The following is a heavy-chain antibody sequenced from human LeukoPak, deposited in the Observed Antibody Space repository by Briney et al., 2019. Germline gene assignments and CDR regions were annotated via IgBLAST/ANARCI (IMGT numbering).Heavy chain of an antibody. CDR1: GFTFSTYS. D-gene: IGHD2-15*01. J-gene: IGHJ3*02. CDR3: ARDGFTCSGGSCYSGAFDI. V-gene: IGHV3-48*01. CDR2: ISTSSSTM. Sequence: AGGSLRLSCAASGFTFSTYSMNWVRQAPGKGLEWVSYISTSSSTMYYADSVKGRFTISRDNARNSLYLQMNSLRAEDTAVYYCARDGFTCSGGSCYSGAFDIWGQGTMVTVSS.